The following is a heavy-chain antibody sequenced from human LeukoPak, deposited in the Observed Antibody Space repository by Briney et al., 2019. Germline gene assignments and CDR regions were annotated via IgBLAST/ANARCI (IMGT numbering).Heavy chain of an antibody. CDR1: GFTFSRYA. CDR3: AKVPYRYFGSGSYQFDN. V-gene: IGHV3-23*01. D-gene: IGHD3-10*01. CDR2: ISGSGDST. Sequence: GGSLRLSCAASGFTFSRYAMSWVRQAPGKGLEWVSAISGSGDSTYYADSVKGRFTISRDNSKNTLYLQMNSLRAEDTAVYYCAKVPYRYFGSGSYQFDNWGQGTLVTVSS. J-gene: IGHJ4*02.